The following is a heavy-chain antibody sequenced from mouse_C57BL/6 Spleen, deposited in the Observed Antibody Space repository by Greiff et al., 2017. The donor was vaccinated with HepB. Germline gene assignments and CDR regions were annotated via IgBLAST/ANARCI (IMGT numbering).Heavy chain of an antibody. Sequence: VQLQQSGPELVKPGASVKISCKASGYSFTGYYMNWVKQSPEKSLEWIGEINPSTGGTTYNQKFKAKATLTVDKSSSTAYMQLKSLTSEDSAVYYCARKHGYRFDYWGQGTTLTVSS. CDR1: GYSFTGYY. CDR3: ARKHGYRFDY. J-gene: IGHJ2*01. CDR2: INPSTGGT. V-gene: IGHV1-42*01. D-gene: IGHD2-2*01.